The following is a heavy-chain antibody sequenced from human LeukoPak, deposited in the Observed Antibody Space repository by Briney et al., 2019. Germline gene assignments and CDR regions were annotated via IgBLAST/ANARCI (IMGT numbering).Heavy chain of an antibody. CDR1: GYTFTGYY. J-gene: IGHJ3*02. Sequence: AAVKVSSKASGYTFTGYYMHWVRQAPGQGGERMGWINPNSGGTNYAQKFQGRVTMTRDTSISTAYMELSRLRSDDTAVYYCARVAIVVVVAATPPHDAFDIWGQGTMVTVSS. D-gene: IGHD2-15*01. CDR2: INPNSGGT. CDR3: ARVAIVVVVAATPPHDAFDI. V-gene: IGHV1-2*02.